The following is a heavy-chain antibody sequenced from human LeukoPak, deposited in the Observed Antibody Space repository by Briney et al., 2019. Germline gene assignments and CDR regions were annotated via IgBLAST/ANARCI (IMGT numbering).Heavy chain of an antibody. Sequence: SETLSLTCVVSGGSISSGGSSWSWIRQPPGQGLEWIGYIYHSGSTYYNPSLKSRVTISVDRSKNQFSLNLSSVTAADTAVYYCARVISDSTDAFDIWGQGTMVTVSS. CDR2: IYHSGST. D-gene: IGHD3-3*02. CDR3: ARVISDSTDAFDI. J-gene: IGHJ3*02. V-gene: IGHV4-30-2*01. CDR1: GGSISSGGSS.